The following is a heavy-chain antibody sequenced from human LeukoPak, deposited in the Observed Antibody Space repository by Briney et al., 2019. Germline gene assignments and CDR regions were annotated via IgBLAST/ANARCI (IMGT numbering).Heavy chain of an antibody. J-gene: IGHJ6*02. Sequence: GGSLRLSCAASGFTFSSYSMNWVRQAPGKGLEWVSSISSSSSYIYYADSVKGRFTISRDNAKNSLYLQMNSLRAEDTAVYYCARDRGSYGGNPYYYYAMDVWGQGTTVTVSS. CDR3: ARDRGSYGGNPYYYYAMDV. CDR1: GFTFSSYS. CDR2: ISSSSSYI. V-gene: IGHV3-21*01. D-gene: IGHD4-23*01.